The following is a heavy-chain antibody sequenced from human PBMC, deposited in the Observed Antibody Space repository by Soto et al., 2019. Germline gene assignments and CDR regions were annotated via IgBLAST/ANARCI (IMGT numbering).Heavy chain of an antibody. D-gene: IGHD2-8*01. CDR1: GFIFREYA. Sequence: EAHLLESGGGLVQPGGSLRLSCAASGFIFREYAMSWVRQAPGKGLEWVSVVGGGGGGIYYADSVRGRFIVSRDDSSDTLYLQMDRLRVEDTAIYYCAKDSFSRNGIHDPFDIWGQGTMVTVSS. V-gene: IGHV3-23*01. CDR2: VGGGGGGI. CDR3: AKDSFSRNGIHDPFDI. J-gene: IGHJ3*02.